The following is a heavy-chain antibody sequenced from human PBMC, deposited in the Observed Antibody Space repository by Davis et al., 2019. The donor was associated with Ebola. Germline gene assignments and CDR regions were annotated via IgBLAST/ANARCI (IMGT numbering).Heavy chain of an antibody. J-gene: IGHJ4*02. CDR1: GVSITTHY. Sequence: PSETLSLTCTVSGVSITTHYWSWIRQPQGKRLEWIGSIYYTGSASYNSSLNSRVTISVDTSKNQFSLKLSSVTAADTAMYYCAERGGSVWGQGTLVTVSS. CDR2: IYYTGSA. D-gene: IGHD3-16*01. CDR3: AERGGSV. V-gene: IGHV4-59*11.